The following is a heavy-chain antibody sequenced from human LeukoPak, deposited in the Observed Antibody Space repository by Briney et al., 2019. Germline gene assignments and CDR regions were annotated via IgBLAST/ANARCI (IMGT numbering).Heavy chain of an antibody. CDR1: GGTFSSYA. CDR2: IIPIFGTA. D-gene: IGHD2-15*01. J-gene: IGHJ5*02. V-gene: IGHV1-69*13. CDR3: ARVIVADFNNWFDP. Sequence: ASVKVSCKASGGTFSSYAISWVRQAPGQGLEWMGGIIPIFGTANYAQKFQGRVTITADESTSTAYMELSSLRSEDTAMYYCARVIVADFNNWFDPWGQGTLVTVSS.